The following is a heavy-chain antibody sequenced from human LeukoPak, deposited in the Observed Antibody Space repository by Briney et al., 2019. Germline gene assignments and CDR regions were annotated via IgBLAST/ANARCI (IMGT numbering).Heavy chain of an antibody. Sequence: WMGWISTYHGNTNYAQKFQGRVSMTTDISTNTAYMELRSLRSDDTAVYYCARDSGSADYWGQGTLVTVSS. J-gene: IGHJ4*02. CDR3: ARDSGSADY. V-gene: IGHV1-18*01. CDR2: ISTYHGNT.